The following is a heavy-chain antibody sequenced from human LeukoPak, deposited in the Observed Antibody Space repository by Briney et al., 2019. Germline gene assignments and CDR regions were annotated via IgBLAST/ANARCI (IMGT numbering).Heavy chain of an antibody. V-gene: IGHV3-30-3*01. J-gene: IGHJ4*02. CDR1: GFTFSSYA. CDR3: ARESRHKYFDY. CDR2: ISYDGSNK. Sequence: PGGSLRLSCAAPGFTFSSYAIHWVRQAPGKGLEWVAVISYDGSNKYYADTVKGRFTISRDNSKNTLYLQMNSLRAEDTAVYYCARESRHKYFDYWGQGTLVTVSS.